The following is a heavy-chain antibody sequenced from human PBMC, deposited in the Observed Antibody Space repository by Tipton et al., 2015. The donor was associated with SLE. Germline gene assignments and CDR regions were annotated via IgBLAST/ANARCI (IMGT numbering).Heavy chain of an antibody. CDR2: IYPADSDT. J-gene: IGHJ4*02. Sequence: QLVQSGEEVKKAGESLKISCKGSGYTFATYWIGWVRQIPGKGLEWMGIIYPADSDTRYSPSFQGQVTISVDRSIDTPYLQWSSLKASDTAMYYCARPTMTMVTSYSDYWGQGTLVTVSS. CDR3: ARPTMTMVTSYSDY. CDR1: GYTFATYW. V-gene: IGHV5-51*01. D-gene: IGHD4-17*01.